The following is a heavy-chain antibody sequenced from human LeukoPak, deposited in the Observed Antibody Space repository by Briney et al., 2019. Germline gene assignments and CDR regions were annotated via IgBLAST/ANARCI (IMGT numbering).Heavy chain of an antibody. D-gene: IGHD3-16*01. CDR2: INHSGST. CDR1: GGSLSGYY. CDR3: ARHYGP. V-gene: IGHV4-34*01. Sequence: SETLSLTCAVYGGSLSGYYWSWIRQPPGKGLEWIGEINHSGSTNYNPSLKSRVTISVDTSKNQFSLKLSSVTAADTAVYYCARHYGPWGQGTLVTVSS. J-gene: IGHJ5*02.